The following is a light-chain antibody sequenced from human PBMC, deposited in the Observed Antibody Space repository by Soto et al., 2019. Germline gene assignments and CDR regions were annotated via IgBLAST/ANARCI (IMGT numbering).Light chain of an antibody. J-gene: IGLJ1*01. Sequence: QSALTQPRSVSGSPGQSITISCTGTSSDVGGYNYVSWYRQHPGKAPKLMIYDVSKRPSGVPDRFSGSKSGNTASLTISGLQAEDEDDDYCCSYAGSYTHYVFGTGTKVTVL. CDR1: SSDVGGYNY. CDR2: DVS. CDR3: CSYAGSYTHYV. V-gene: IGLV2-11*01.